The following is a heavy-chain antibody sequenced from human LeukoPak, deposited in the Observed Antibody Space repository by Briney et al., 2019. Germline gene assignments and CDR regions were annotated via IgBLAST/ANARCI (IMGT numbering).Heavy chain of an antibody. Sequence: PGGSLRLSCAASGFTFSSYGMHWVRQAPGKELEWVAVIWYDGSNKYYADSVKGRFTISRDNSKNTLYLQMNSLRAEDTAVYYCAKDYCSGGSCYFFDYWGQGTLVTVSS. CDR3: AKDYCSGGSCYFFDY. J-gene: IGHJ4*02. D-gene: IGHD2-15*01. CDR1: GFTFSSYG. V-gene: IGHV3-33*06. CDR2: IWYDGSNK.